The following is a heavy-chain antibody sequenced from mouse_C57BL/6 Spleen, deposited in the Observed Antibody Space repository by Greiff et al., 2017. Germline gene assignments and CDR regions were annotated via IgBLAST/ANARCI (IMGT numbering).Heavy chain of an antibody. J-gene: IGHJ1*03. CDR3: ASMYYGSDWYFDV. Sequence: QVQLQQPGAELVKPGASVKMSCKASGYTFTSYWITWVKQRPGQGLEWIGDIYPGSGSTNHNEKFKSKATLTVDTSSSTAYMQLSSLTSEDSAVYYCASMYYGSDWYFDVWGTGTTVTVSS. CDR1: GYTFTSYW. CDR2: IYPGSGST. D-gene: IGHD1-1*01. V-gene: IGHV1-55*01.